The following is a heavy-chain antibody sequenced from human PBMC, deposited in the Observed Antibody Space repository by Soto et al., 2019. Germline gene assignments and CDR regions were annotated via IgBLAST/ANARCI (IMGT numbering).Heavy chain of an antibody. CDR1: GFTFSSYA. D-gene: IGHD3-16*01. J-gene: IGHJ4*02. Sequence: GGSLRLSCAASGFTFSSYAMSWVRQAPGKGLEWVSAISGSGGSTYYADSVKGRVTISRDNSKNTLYLQMNSLRAEDTAVYYCAKISYIWGSYPLWGQGTLVTVSS. CDR2: ISGSGGST. CDR3: AKISYIWGSYPL. V-gene: IGHV3-23*01.